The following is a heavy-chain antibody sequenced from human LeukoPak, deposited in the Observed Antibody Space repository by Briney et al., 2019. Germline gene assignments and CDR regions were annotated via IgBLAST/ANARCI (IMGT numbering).Heavy chain of an antibody. J-gene: IGHJ4*02. D-gene: IGHD3-3*01. CDR1: GYTFTSYG. V-gene: IGHV1-18*01. Sequence: ASVKVSCKASGYTFTSYGISWVRQAPGQGLEWMRWISAYNGNTNYAQKLQGRVTMTTDTSTSTAYMELRSLRSDDTAVYYCARDRDYDFWSGYYGFFDYWGQGTLVTVSS. CDR3: ARDRDYDFWSGYYGFFDY. CDR2: ISAYNGNT.